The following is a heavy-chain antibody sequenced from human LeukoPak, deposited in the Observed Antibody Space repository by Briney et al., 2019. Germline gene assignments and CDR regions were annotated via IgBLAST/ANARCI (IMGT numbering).Heavy chain of an antibody. CDR2: ISGGGSTI. J-gene: IGHJ4*02. CDR1: GFTFSDYY. CDR3: ARGGRWLQLRDY. D-gene: IGHD5-24*01. Sequence: PGGSLRLSCAASGFTFSDYYMSWIRQAPGKGLEWVSYISGGGSTIYYADSVKGRFTISRDNAKNSLYLQMNSLRAEDTALYYCARGGRWLQLRDYWGQGTLVTVSS. V-gene: IGHV3-11*04.